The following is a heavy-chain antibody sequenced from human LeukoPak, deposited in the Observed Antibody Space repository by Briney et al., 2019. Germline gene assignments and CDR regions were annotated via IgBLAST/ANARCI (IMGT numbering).Heavy chain of an antibody. CDR1: GGSISIGGYY. D-gene: IGHD5-12*01. J-gene: IGHJ3*02. V-gene: IGHV4-31*03. Sequence: PSQTLSLTCTVSGGSISIGGYYWSWIRQHPGKGLEWIGYIYYSGNTYYTPSLKCRVTMSVDTSKNQFSLKLSSVTAADTAVYYCARIVANPDAFDIWGQGTMVTVSS. CDR2: IYYSGNT. CDR3: ARIVANPDAFDI.